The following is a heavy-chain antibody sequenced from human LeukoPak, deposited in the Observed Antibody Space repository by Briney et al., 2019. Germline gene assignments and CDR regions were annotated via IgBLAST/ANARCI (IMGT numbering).Heavy chain of an antibody. D-gene: IGHD6-13*01. J-gene: IGHJ5*02. CDR1: GGSVSSGSYY. CDR3: ARVGPGYSSSWSNWFDP. Sequence: SETLSLTCTVSGGSVSSGSYYWSWIRQPPGKGLEWIGYIYYSGSTNYNPSFKSRVTISVDTSKNQFSLKLSSVTAADTAVYYCARVGPGYSSSWSNWFDPWGQGTLVTVSS. V-gene: IGHV4-61*01. CDR2: IYYSGST.